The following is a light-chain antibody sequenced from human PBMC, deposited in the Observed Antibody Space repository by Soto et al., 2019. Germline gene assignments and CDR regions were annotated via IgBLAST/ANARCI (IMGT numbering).Light chain of an antibody. CDR2: EVS. CDR3: SSYAGSNREV. Sequence: QSALIQPPSASGSPGQSVTISCTGTSSDVGGYNYVSWYQQHPGKAPKLMIYEVSKRPSGVPDRFSGSKSGNTASLTVSGLQAEDEADYYCSSYAGSNREVFGGGTKLTVL. J-gene: IGLJ2*01. V-gene: IGLV2-8*01. CDR1: SSDVGGYNY.